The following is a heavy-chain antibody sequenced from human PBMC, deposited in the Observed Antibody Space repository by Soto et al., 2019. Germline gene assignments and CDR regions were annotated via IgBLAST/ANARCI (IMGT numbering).Heavy chain of an antibody. J-gene: IGHJ6*03. CDR1: GYTFTGYY. V-gene: IGHV1-2*04. CDR2: INPNSGGT. D-gene: IGHD5-12*01. CDR3: ARGGQDGVATIRYYYYYMDV. Sequence: GASVKVSCKASGYTFTGYYMHWVRQAPGQGLERMGWINPNSGGTNYAQKFQGWVTMTRDTSISTAYLELSRLRSDDTAVYYCARGGQDGVATIRYYYYYMDVWGKGTTVTVSS.